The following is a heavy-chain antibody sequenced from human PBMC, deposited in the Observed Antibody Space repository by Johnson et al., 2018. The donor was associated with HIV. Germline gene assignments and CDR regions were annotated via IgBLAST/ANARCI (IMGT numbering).Heavy chain of an antibody. D-gene: IGHD1-26*01. CDR3: ATFGGGSFHAFDI. CDR2: ISYDGSNK. CDR1: GFSFSSYD. Sequence: QVQLVESGGGVVQPGRSLRLSCAASGFSFSSYDMHWVRQAPGKGLEWVDVISYDGSNKYYADSVKGRFTISRDNAKNSLYLQMNSLRAEDTAVYYCATFGGGSFHAFDIWGQGTMVTVSS. V-gene: IGHV3-30*03. J-gene: IGHJ3*02.